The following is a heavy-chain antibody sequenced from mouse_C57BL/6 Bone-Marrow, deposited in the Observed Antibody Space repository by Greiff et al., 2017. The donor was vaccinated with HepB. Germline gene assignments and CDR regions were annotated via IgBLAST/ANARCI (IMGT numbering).Heavy chain of an antibody. CDR1: GFTFSDYG. Sequence: VQLQESGGGLVKPGGSLKLSCAASGFTFSDYGMHWVRQAPEKGLEWVAYISSGSSTIDYADTVKGRFTISRDNAKNTLFLQMTSLRSEDTAMYDCARRGWDVGCWYFDVWGTGTTVTVSS. V-gene: IGHV5-17*01. CDR3: ARRGWDVGCWYFDV. CDR2: ISSGSSTI. D-gene: IGHD4-1*01. J-gene: IGHJ1*03.